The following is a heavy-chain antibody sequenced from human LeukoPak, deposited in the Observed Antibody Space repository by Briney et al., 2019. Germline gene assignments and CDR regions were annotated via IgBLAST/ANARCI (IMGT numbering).Heavy chain of an antibody. Sequence: SETLSLTCTVSGGSLTGYFWSWIRQPPGKGLEWLGYVFYSGNTRYNPSLESRVTTSADTSKNQFSLRLTSVTAADTAVYYCARKLTAVAGYFDYWGQGTLVTVSS. J-gene: IGHJ4*02. CDR2: VFYSGNT. CDR3: ARKLTAVAGYFDY. V-gene: IGHV4-59*08. CDR1: GGSLTGYF. D-gene: IGHD6-19*01.